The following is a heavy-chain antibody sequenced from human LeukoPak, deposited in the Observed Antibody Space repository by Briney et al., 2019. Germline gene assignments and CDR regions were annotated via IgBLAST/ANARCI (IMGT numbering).Heavy chain of an antibody. V-gene: IGHV3-21*01. Sequence: PGGSLRLSCAASGITFSSYSMNWVRQAPGKGLEWVSSISSSSSYIYYADSVKGRFTISRDNAKNSLYLQMNSLRAEDTAVYYCVRDLGIVVVPAAFDIWGQGTMVTVSS. D-gene: IGHD2-2*01. CDR3: VRDLGIVVVPAAFDI. J-gene: IGHJ3*02. CDR2: ISSSSSYI. CDR1: GITFSSYS.